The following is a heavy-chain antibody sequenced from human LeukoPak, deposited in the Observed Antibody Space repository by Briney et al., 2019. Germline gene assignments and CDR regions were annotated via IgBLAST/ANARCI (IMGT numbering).Heavy chain of an antibody. CDR1: GFTFSRYA. V-gene: IGHV3-23*01. Sequence: GGALRLSLAASGFTFSRYALSWVRQAPGKGLEGVSAISGGGGRTYYAASVKGRFTTSRDNSKNTLYLQMNSLRAEDTAVYCCAKAGLYSGSYSHAECWGQGTLVTVSS. J-gene: IGHJ4*02. CDR3: AKAGLYSGSYSHAEC. CDR2: ISGGGGRT. D-gene: IGHD1-26*01.